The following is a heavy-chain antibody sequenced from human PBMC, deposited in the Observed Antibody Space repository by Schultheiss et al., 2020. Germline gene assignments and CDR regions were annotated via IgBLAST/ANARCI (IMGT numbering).Heavy chain of an antibody. CDR1: GGTFSSYA. D-gene: IGHD5-18*01. CDR2: IIPIFGTA. V-gene: IGHV1-69*13. CDR3: ARYSPHPYWYFDL. J-gene: IGHJ2*01. Sequence: SVKASCKASGGTFSSYAISWVRQAPGQGLEWMGGIIPIFGTANYAHKFQGRVTITADESTSTAYMELSSLRSEDTAVYYCARYSPHPYWYFDLWGRGTLVTVSS.